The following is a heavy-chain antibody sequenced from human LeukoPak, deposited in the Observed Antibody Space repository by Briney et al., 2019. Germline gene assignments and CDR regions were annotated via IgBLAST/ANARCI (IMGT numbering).Heavy chain of an antibody. CDR2: ISGSGGST. Sequence: GGSQRLSCAASGFPFSSYGMHWVRQAPGKGLEWVSAISGSGGSTYYADSVKGRFTISRDNSKNTLYLQMNSLRAEDTAVYYCARDRSSSLDYWGQGTLVTVSS. CDR1: GFPFSSYG. CDR3: ARDRSSSLDY. D-gene: IGHD6-13*01. V-gene: IGHV3-23*01. J-gene: IGHJ4*02.